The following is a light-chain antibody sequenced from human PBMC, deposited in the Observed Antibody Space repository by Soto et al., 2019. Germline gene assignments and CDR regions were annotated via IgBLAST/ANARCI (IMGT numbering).Light chain of an antibody. J-gene: IGLJ2*01. CDR2: EVR. CDR3: SSYTSKSSLI. CDR1: MRDVGAYNL. V-gene: IGLV2-14*01. Sequence: QSVLAQPASVSGSPGQSITISCAGTMRDVGAYNLVSWYQQHPGRAPQLIIYEVRNRPSGISFRFSGSKSGNTASLTISGHQAEDEADYYCSSYTSKSSLIFGGGTKVTVL.